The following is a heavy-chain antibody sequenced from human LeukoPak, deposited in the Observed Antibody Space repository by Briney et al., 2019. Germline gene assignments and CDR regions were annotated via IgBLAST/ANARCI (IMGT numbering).Heavy chain of an antibody. CDR1: GFTFSSYA. D-gene: IGHD4-17*01. CDR2: ISYDGSNK. Sequence: GRSLRLSCAASGFTFSSYAMHWVRQAPGKGLEWVAVISYDGSNKYYADSVKGRFTISRDNSKSTLYLQMNSLRAEDTAVYYCARDTADYWGQGTLVTVSS. V-gene: IGHV3-30-3*01. J-gene: IGHJ4*02. CDR3: ARDTADY.